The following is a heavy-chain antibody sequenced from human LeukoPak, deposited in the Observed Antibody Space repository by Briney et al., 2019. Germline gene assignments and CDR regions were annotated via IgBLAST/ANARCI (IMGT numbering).Heavy chain of an antibody. CDR2: ISSSGSTI. CDR3: ARETVLRFLEWLLLDY. D-gene: IGHD3-3*01. Sequence: GGSLRLSCAASGFTFSSYEMNWVRQAPGKGLEWVSYISSSGSTIYYADSVKGRFTISRDNAKNSLYLQMNSLRAEDTAVYYCARETVLRFLEWLLLDYWGQGTLVTVSS. V-gene: IGHV3-48*03. CDR1: GFTFSSYE. J-gene: IGHJ4*02.